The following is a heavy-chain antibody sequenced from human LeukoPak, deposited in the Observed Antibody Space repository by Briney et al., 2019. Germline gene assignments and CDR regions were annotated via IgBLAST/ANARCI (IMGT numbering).Heavy chain of an antibody. D-gene: IGHD1-26*01. CDR2: INHSGST. CDR1: GGSFSGYY. V-gene: IGHV4-34*01. Sequence: SETLSLTCAVYGGSFSGYYWSWIRQPPGKGLEWIGEINHSGSTNYNPSLKSRVTISVDTSKNQFSLKLSSVTAADTAVYYCARGPWDVRFQHWGQGTPVTVSS. J-gene: IGHJ1*01. CDR3: ARGPWDVRFQH.